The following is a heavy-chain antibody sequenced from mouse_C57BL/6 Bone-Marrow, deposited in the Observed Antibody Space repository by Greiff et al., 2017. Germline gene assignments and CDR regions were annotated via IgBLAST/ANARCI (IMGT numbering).Heavy chain of an antibody. Sequence: VQLQQPGAELVRPGTSVKLSCKASGYTFTSYWMHWVKQRPGQGLEWIGVIDPSDSYTNYNQKFKGKATLTVDTSSRTAYLQLSSLTSEDSAVYYCARPYGSSFDYWGQGTTLTVSS. CDR2: IDPSDSYT. J-gene: IGHJ2*01. V-gene: IGHV1-59*01. D-gene: IGHD1-1*01. CDR3: ARPYGSSFDY. CDR1: GYTFTSYW.